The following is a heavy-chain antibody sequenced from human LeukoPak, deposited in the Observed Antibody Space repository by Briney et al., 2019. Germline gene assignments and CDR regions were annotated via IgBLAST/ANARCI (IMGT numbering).Heavy chain of an antibody. CDR3: ASHYYSSGYSGYYVDY. CDR1: GVSISTYY. D-gene: IGHD3-22*01. Sequence: SETLSLTCTVSGVSISTYYWSWIRQPPGKGLEWIGYIYSSGDTNYNPSLKGRVTISVDTSKNQFSLKLSSVTAADTAVYYCASHYYSSGYSGYYVDYWGRGTLVTVSS. V-gene: IGHV4-59*01. CDR2: IYSSGDT. J-gene: IGHJ4*02.